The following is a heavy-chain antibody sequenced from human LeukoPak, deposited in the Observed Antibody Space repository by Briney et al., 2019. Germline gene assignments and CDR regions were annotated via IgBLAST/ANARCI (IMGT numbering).Heavy chain of an antibody. V-gene: IGHV3-48*03. CDR1: GFTFSSYE. CDR3: ARRSGSPTGY. J-gene: IGHJ4*02. Sequence: GGSLRLPCAASGFTFSSYEMNWVRQAPGKGLEWVSYISSSGSTIYYADSVKGRFTISRDNAKNSLYLQMNSLRAEDTAVYYCARRSGSPTGYWGQGTLVTVSS. D-gene: IGHD1-26*01. CDR2: ISSSGSTI.